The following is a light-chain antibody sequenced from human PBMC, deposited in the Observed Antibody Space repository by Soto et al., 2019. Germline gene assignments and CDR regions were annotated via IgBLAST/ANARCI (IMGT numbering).Light chain of an antibody. Sequence: QPALAQPASVSGSPGQSITISCTGTSSYVGGYNYVSWYQHHPGKAPKLMIYEVSNRPSGVSNRFSGSKSGNTASLTISGLQAEDEADYYCTSYTSSRILYVFGTGTKVTVL. CDR3: TSYTSSRILYV. J-gene: IGLJ1*01. CDR2: EVS. CDR1: SSYVGGYNY. V-gene: IGLV2-14*01.